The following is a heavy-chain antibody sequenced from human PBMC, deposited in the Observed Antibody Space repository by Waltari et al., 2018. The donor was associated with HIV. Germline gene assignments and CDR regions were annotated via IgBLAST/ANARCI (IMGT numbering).Heavy chain of an antibody. Sequence: QVQLQQWGAGLLKPSETLSLTCAVYGGSFSGYYWSWIRQPPGKGLEWIGEINHSGSTNYNPSLKSRVTISVDTSKNQFSLKLSSVTAADTAVYYCARGLRAVAGTGWCDPWGQGTLVTVSS. CDR1: GGSFSGYY. D-gene: IGHD6-19*01. CDR2: INHSGST. CDR3: ARGLRAVAGTGWCDP. J-gene: IGHJ5*02. V-gene: IGHV4-34*01.